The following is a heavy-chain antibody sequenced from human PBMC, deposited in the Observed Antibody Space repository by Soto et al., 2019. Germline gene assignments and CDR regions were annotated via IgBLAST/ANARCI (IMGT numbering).Heavy chain of an antibody. J-gene: IGHJ4*02. CDR2: IVVGSGNT. V-gene: IGHV1-58*01. CDR3: AAVPPRYDFWSGYDY. Sequence: ASVKVSCKASGFTFTSSAVQWVRQARGQRLEWIGWIVVGSGNTNYAQKFQERVTITRDMSTSTAYMELSSLRSEDTAVYYCAAVPPRYDFWSGYDYWGQGTLVTVSS. D-gene: IGHD3-3*01. CDR1: GFTFTSSA.